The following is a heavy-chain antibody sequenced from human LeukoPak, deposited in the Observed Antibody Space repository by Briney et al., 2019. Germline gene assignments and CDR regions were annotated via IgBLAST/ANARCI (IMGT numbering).Heavy chain of an antibody. V-gene: IGHV3-23*01. CDR3: AKDREYYDYVWGTPGAFDI. CDR2: ISGSGGST. Sequence: GGSLRLSCAASGFTFSSYAMSWVRQAPGKGLEWVSAISGSGGSTYYADSVKGRFTISRDNSKNTLYLQMNSLRAEDTAVYYCAKDREYYDYVWGTPGAFDIWGQGTMVTVSS. CDR1: GFTFSSYA. D-gene: IGHD3-16*01. J-gene: IGHJ3*02.